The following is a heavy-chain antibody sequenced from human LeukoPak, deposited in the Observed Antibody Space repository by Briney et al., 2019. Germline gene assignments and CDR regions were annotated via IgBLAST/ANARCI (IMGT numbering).Heavy chain of an antibody. D-gene: IGHD1-7*01. Sequence: GGSLRLSCVVSGFSFNTYGVGWVRQAPGKGLEWVAYIHLDGSERYNVDSMKGRLTISRDNAKSSFYLQVTSLRADDTAVYYCARWNYAFDYWGQGTLVTVSP. CDR2: IHLDGSER. J-gene: IGHJ4*02. V-gene: IGHV3-7*01. CDR3: ARWNYAFDY. CDR1: GFSFNTYG.